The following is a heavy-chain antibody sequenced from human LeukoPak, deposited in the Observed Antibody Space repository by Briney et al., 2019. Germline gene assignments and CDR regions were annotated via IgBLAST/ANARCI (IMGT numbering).Heavy chain of an antibody. Sequence: GASVKVSCKVSGYTLTELSMHWVRQAPGKGLEWMGGFDPEDGETIYAQKFQGRVTMTEDTSTDTAYMELSSLRSEDTAVYYCATLPRWELPYPYFDYWGQGTLATVSS. J-gene: IGHJ4*02. V-gene: IGHV1-24*01. CDR1: GYTLTELS. CDR2: FDPEDGET. D-gene: IGHD1-26*01. CDR3: ATLPRWELPYPYFDY.